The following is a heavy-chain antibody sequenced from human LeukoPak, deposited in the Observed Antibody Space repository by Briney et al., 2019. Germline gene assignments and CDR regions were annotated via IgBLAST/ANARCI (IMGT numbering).Heavy chain of an antibody. CDR3: ARVTLDRLDY. CDR2: IYTSGST. Sequence: SETLSLTRTVSGGSISSFSWIWLRQPAGKGLECIGRIYTSGSTNYNPSLKSRVTMSVDTSKNQFSLKLSSVTAADTAVYYCARVTLDRLDYWGQGTLGTVSS. V-gene: IGHV4-4*07. CDR1: GGSISSFS. D-gene: IGHD1-14*01. J-gene: IGHJ4*02.